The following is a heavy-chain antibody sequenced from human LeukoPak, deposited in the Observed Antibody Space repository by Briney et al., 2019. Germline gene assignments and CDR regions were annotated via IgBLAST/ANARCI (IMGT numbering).Heavy chain of an antibody. D-gene: IGHD5-18*01. CDR1: GFTVSSNY. CDR3: ARSGYSYGPLFDY. J-gene: IGHJ4*02. Sequence: GGSLRLSCAASGFTVSSNYMSWVRQAPGKGLEWVSVIYSGGSTYYADSVKGRFTLSRDNSKNTLYLQMNSLRAEDTAVYYCARSGYSYGPLFDYWGQGTLVTVSS. V-gene: IGHV3-66*01. CDR2: IYSGGST.